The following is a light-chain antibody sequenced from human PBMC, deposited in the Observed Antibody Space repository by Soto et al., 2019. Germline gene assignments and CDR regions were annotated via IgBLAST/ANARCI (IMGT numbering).Light chain of an antibody. V-gene: IGKV3-15*01. Sequence: EIVMTQSPVTLSVSPGERATLSCRASQSVSSNLAWYQQKPGQAPSLLIYGAFTRATGVPARFSGTGSGTEFTLTISSLQPEDSALYYCQQYNDWPLTFGQGTKVDIK. CDR1: QSVSSN. J-gene: IGKJ1*01. CDR3: QQYNDWPLT. CDR2: GAF.